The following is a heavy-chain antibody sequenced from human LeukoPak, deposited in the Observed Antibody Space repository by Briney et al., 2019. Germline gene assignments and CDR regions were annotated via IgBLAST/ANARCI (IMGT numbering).Heavy chain of an antibody. D-gene: IGHD2-21*01. CDR3: AKVFSVIAYYFDY. J-gene: IGHJ4*02. CDR1: GFTFSSYA. V-gene: IGHV3-30*04. Sequence: GGSLRLSCAASGFTFSSYAMSWVRQAPGKGLEWVAVISYDGSNKYYADSVKGRFTISRGNSKNTLYLQMNSLRAEDTAVYYCAKVFSVIAYYFDYWGQGTLVTVSS. CDR2: ISYDGSNK.